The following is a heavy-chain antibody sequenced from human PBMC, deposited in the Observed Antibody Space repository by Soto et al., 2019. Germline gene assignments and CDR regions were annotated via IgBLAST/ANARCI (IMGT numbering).Heavy chain of an antibody. CDR2: INWNSGSV. D-gene: IGHD6-13*01. J-gene: IGHJ4*02. Sequence: DVQLVESGGGLVQPGRSLRLSCAASGFTFDDYAMHWVRLPPGKGLEWVSGINWNSGSVVYADSVKGRFTISRDNAKNSLYLQMNSLRPEDTALYYCAKDGYAAAADIRHWGQGTLVTVSS. V-gene: IGHV3-9*01. CDR1: GFTFDDYA. CDR3: AKDGYAAAADIRH.